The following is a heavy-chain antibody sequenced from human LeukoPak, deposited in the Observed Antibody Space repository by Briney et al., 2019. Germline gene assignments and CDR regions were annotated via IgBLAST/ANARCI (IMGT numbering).Heavy chain of an antibody. CDR3: ARDGFGSGSYVDY. D-gene: IGHD3-10*01. V-gene: IGHV1-2*02. Sequence: ASVTVSCKASGYTFTGYYIHWVRPAPGQGLEWMGWINPNTGGTNYAQNLQGRVTMTRDTSISTAYMELSRLRSDDTAVYYCARDGFGSGSYVDYWGQGTLVTVSS. CDR1: GYTFTGYY. J-gene: IGHJ4*02. CDR2: INPNTGGT.